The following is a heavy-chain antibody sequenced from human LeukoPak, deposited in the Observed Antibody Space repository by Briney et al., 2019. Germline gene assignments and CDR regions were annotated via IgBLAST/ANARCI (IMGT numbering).Heavy chain of an antibody. CDR2: ISYDGSNE. Sequence: GGSLRLSCAASGFTFSSYVMHWVRQAPGKGLEWVAIISYDGSNEYYADSVKGRFTISRDNAKNSLYLQMNSLRAEDTAVYYCAELGITMVGGVWGKGTTVTISS. V-gene: IGHV3-30*04. D-gene: IGHD3-10*02. CDR3: AELGITMVGGV. CDR1: GFTFSSYV. J-gene: IGHJ6*04.